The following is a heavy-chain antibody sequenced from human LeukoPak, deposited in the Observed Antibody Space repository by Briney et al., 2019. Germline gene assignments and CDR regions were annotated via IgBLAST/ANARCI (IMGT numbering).Heavy chain of an antibody. Sequence: PGGSLRLSCAASGFTFSSYAMSWVRQAPGKGLEWVSAISGSGGSTYYADSVKGRFTISRDNSKNTLYLQMNSLRAEDTAVYYCAKDRSYYGSGSHAFDIWGQGTMVTVSS. CDR3: AKDRSYYGSGSHAFDI. V-gene: IGHV3-23*01. D-gene: IGHD3-10*01. J-gene: IGHJ3*02. CDR1: GFTFSSYA. CDR2: ISGSGGST.